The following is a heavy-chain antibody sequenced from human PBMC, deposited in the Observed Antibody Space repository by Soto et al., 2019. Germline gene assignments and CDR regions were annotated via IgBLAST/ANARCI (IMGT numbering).Heavy chain of an antibody. D-gene: IGHD5-12*01. CDR2: IYYSGST. V-gene: IGHV4-30-4*01. Sequence: PSETLSLTCTVSGGSISSGDYYWSWIRQPPGKGLEWIGYIYYSGSTYYNPSLKSRVTISVDTSKNQFSLKLSSVTAADTAVYYCARESIVATTGFDYWGQGTLVTVS. CDR1: GGSISSGDYY. CDR3: ARESIVATTGFDY. J-gene: IGHJ4*02.